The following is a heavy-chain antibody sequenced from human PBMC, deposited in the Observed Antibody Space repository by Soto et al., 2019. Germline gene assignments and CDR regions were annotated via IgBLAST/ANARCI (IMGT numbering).Heavy chain of an antibody. V-gene: IGHV2-5*02. Sequence: SGPTLVNPTQTLTLTCTFSGFSLSTSEVGVGWIRQPPGKALEWLALIYWDDDKRYSPSMRSRLTITKDTSKNQVVLTMTNMDPVDTATYYCAHRFDWYYFNYWGQGSLVTVSS. CDR3: AHRFDWYYFNY. CDR2: IYWDDDK. J-gene: IGHJ4*02. CDR1: GFSLSTSEVG. D-gene: IGHD3-9*01.